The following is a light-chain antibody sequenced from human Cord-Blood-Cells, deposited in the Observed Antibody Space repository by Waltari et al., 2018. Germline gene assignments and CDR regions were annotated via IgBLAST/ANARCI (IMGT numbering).Light chain of an antibody. CDR1: SRDVWSSNL. V-gene: IGLV2-23*01. CDR2: EGS. J-gene: IGLJ2*01. CDR3: CSYAGSSTV. Sequence: QSALTQPASVSGSPGPSITISCTGTSRDVWSSNLVSWYQPHPGKAPKLMLYEGSKRPSGVSKRFSGSKSGNTASLTISGLQAEDEADYYGCSYAGSSTVFGGGTKLTVL.